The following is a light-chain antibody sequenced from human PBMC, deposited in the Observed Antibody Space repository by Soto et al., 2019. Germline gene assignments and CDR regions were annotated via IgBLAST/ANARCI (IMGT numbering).Light chain of an antibody. CDR2: GAA. V-gene: IGKV3-15*01. CDR1: QPVSDK. CDR3: QQSYTTPFT. J-gene: IGKJ3*01. Sequence: EIVMTQSPATLSVSPGVGATLSCWASQPVSDKLAWYQQKPGQAPRLLIYGAATRATGIPARFSGSGSGTEFTLTISSLQSEDFATYYCQQSYTTPFTFGPGTKVDIK.